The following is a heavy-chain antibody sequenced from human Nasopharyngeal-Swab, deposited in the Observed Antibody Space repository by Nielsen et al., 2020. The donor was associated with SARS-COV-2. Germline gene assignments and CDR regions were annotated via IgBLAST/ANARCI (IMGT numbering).Heavy chain of an antibody. D-gene: IGHD2-21*01. Sequence: ASVKVSCKASGYTFTSYDINWVRQATGQGLEWMGWMNPNSGNTNYAQKLQGRVTMTTDTSTSTAYMELRSLRSDDTAVYYCARQAAYCGGDCFDYWGQGTLVTVSS. CDR2: MNPNSGNT. CDR1: GYTFTSYD. CDR3: ARQAAYCGGDCFDY. V-gene: IGHV1-18*01. J-gene: IGHJ4*02.